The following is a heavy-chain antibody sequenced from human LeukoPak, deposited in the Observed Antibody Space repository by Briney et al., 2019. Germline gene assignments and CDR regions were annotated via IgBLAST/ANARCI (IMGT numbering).Heavy chain of an antibody. Sequence: GASVKVSCKASGYTFTSYGISWVRQAPGQGLEWMGWISAYYGNTNYAQKLQGRVTMITDTSTSTAYMELRSLRSDDTAVYYCARDCSSTSCSSYWGQGTLVTVSS. J-gene: IGHJ4*02. CDR2: ISAYYGNT. V-gene: IGHV1-18*01. CDR3: ARDCSSTSCSSY. CDR1: GYTFTSYG. D-gene: IGHD2-2*01.